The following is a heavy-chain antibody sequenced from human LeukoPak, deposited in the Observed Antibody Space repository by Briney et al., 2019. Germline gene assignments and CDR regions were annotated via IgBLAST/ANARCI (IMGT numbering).Heavy chain of an antibody. V-gene: IGHV1-8*03. CDR1: GYTFTSYD. CDR3: ARVMLAYCGGDCPADY. CDR2: MNPNSGNT. J-gene: IGHJ4*02. Sequence: ASVKVSCKASGYTFTSYDINWVRQATGHGLEWMGWMNPNSGNTGYAQKFQGRVTITGNTSISTAYMELSSLRSEDTAVYYCARVMLAYCGGDCPADYWGQGTLVTVSS. D-gene: IGHD2-21*02.